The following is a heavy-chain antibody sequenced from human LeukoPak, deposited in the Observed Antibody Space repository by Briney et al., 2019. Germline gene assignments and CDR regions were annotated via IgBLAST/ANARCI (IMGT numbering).Heavy chain of an antibody. CDR2: IIPIIGTA. CDR1: GGTFSSYA. Sequence: ASVKVSCKASGGTFSSYAISWVRQAPGQGLEWMGGIIPIIGTANYAQKFQGRVTITADESTSTAYMELSSLRSEDTAVYYCAREDKGSASYYYYGMDVWGQGTTVTVSS. V-gene: IGHV1-69*13. J-gene: IGHJ6*02. D-gene: IGHD2-15*01. CDR3: AREDKGSASYYYYGMDV.